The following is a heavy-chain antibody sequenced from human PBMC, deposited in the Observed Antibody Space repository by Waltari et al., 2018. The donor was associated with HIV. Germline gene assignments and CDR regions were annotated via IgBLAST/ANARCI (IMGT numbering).Heavy chain of an antibody. V-gene: IGHV3-33*01. CDR1: GVTFSSYC. D-gene: IGHD2-15*01. Sequence: QVLLVASGGGVVQPGRSLRLSCAASGVTFSSYCLHRVRQAPGKGLEWVAVIWYDGTNKYYADAVKGRFTISRDNSKNTLYLQMNSLRAEDTAVYYCARDRSEGGGYYYYGLDVWGQGTTVTVSS. CDR2: IWYDGTNK. J-gene: IGHJ6*02. CDR3: ARDRSEGGGYYYYGLDV.